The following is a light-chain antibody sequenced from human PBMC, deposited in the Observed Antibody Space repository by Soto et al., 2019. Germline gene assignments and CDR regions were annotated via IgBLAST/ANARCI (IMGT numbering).Light chain of an antibody. CDR1: SSDVGGYNY. CDR3: SSYTSSSTLDVV. V-gene: IGLV2-14*01. J-gene: IGLJ2*01. Sequence: QSALTQPASVSGSPGQSITISCTGTSSDVGGYNYVSWYQQHPGKAPKLMIYDVSNRTSGVYNRFSGYKSGNTASLTISGLQAEDEADYYCSSYTSSSTLDVVFGGGTKLTVL. CDR2: DVS.